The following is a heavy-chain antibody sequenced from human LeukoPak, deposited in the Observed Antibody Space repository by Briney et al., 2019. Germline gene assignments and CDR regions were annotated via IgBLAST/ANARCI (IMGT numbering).Heavy chain of an antibody. CDR3: ARQNPSWELYKEVQH. CDR1: GGSFSGYY. D-gene: IGHD1-26*01. CDR2: INHSGST. V-gene: IGHV4-34*01. Sequence: SETLSLTCAVYGGSFSGYYWSWIRQPPGKGLEWIGEINHSGSTNYNPSLKSRATISVDTSKNQFSLKLSSVTAADTAVYYCARQNPSWELYKEVQHWGQGTLVTVSS. J-gene: IGHJ1*01.